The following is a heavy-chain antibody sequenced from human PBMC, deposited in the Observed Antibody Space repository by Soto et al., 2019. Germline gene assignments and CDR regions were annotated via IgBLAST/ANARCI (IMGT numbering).Heavy chain of an antibody. Sequence: ASVKVSCKASGYTFTGYYMHWVRQAPGQGLEWMGWINPNSGGTNYAQKFQGRVTMTRNTSISTAYMELSSLRSEDTAVYYCAREGYCSSTSCYTNGNYYYGMDVWGQGTTVTVSS. CDR3: AREGYCSSTSCYTNGNYYYGMDV. D-gene: IGHD2-2*02. V-gene: IGHV1-2*02. CDR1: GYTFTGYY. J-gene: IGHJ6*02. CDR2: INPNSGGT.